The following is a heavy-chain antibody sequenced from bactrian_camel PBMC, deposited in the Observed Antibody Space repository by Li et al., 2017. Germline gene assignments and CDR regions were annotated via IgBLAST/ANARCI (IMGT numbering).Heavy chain of an antibody. Sequence: QVQLVESGGGSVQAGGSLRLSCVHSGYWHSNYCMGWVRQAPGKEREGVVVIADDGTTRYANSVKGRFTISRDNAKNTVYLEMNDLKPEDTAVYSCAADERWLFENFLEAEFNHFGQGTQVTVS. J-gene: IGHJ4*01. V-gene: IGHV3S53*01. CDR1: GYWHSNYC. D-gene: IGHD6*01. CDR2: IADDGTT.